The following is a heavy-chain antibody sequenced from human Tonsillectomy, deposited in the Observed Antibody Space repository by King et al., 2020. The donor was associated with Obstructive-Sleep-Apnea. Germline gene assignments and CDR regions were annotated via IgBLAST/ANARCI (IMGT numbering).Heavy chain of an antibody. CDR1: GGSISSSSYY. Sequence: QLQESGPGLVKPSETLSLTCTVSGGSISSSSYYWGWIRQPPGKGLEWIGSISYSGSTYYNPSLKSRVTISVDTSKNQFSLKLSSVTAADTAVYYCERIKEVAGTLDEVDYGGQGTLVTVSS. J-gene: IGHJ4*02. CDR3: ERIKEVAGTLDEVDY. CDR2: ISYSGST. D-gene: IGHD6-19*01. V-gene: IGHV4-39*07.